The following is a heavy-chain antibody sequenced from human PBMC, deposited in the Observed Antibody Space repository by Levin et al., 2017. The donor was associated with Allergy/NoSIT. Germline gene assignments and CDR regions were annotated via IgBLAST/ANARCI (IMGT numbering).Heavy chain of an antibody. CDR3: ARLGSYRDWFDP. V-gene: IGHV4-30-4*01. D-gene: IGHD3-16*01. CDR2: IYYSGNT. Sequence: SQTLSLTCTVSGGSISSGDYYWSWIRQPPGKGLEWIGYIYYSGNTHYNPSLKSRVTISVDTSKNQFSLKLSSVTAADTAAYYCARLGSYRDWFDPWGQGTLVTVSS. CDR1: GGSISSGDYY. J-gene: IGHJ5*02.